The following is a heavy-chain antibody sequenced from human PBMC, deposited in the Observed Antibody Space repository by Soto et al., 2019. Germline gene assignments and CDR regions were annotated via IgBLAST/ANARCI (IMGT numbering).Heavy chain of an antibody. CDR1: GFTFSSYA. CDR2: ISGSGGST. Sequence: EVQLLESGGGLVQPGGSLRLSCAASGFTFSSYAMSWVRQAPGKGLEWVSAISGSGGSTYYADSVKGRFTISRDNSKNTLYLQMNSLRAEDTGVYYCAKDGVGDTAMEYWYFDLWGRGTLVTVSS. CDR3: AKDGVGDTAMEYWYFDL. D-gene: IGHD5-18*01. V-gene: IGHV3-23*01. J-gene: IGHJ2*01.